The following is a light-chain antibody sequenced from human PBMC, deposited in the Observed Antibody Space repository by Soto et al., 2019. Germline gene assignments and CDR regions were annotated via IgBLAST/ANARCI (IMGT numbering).Light chain of an antibody. Sequence: QSVLTQPASVSGSAGQSITISCSGTMRDVGAYNLVSWYQQHPGRAPKLIIYEVRNRPSGISSRFSGSRSGNTASLTISGLQPEDEGAYYCSAYTARSTLVFGGGTKVTVL. CDR3: SAYTARSTLV. V-gene: IGLV2-14*01. J-gene: IGLJ3*02. CDR2: EVR. CDR1: MRDVGAYNL.